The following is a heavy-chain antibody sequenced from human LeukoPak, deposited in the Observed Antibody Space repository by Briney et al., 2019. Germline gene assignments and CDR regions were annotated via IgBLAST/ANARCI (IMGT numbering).Heavy chain of an antibody. CDR2: IGGTGDRT. CDR3: AKDPVVYHGGSGWHYFDY. Sequence: PGGSLRLSCVASRFTFSSYAMSWVRQAPGRGLEWVATIGGTGDRTYYADSVKGRFTISRDNSMDTLFLQMNSLKGEDTAAYYCAKDPVVYHGGSGWHYFDYWGQGTLVTVSS. J-gene: IGHJ4*02. D-gene: IGHD6-19*01. CDR1: RFTFSSYA. V-gene: IGHV3-23*01.